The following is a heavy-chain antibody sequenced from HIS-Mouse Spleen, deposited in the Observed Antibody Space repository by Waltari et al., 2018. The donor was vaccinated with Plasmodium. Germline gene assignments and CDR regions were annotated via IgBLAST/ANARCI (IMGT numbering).Heavy chain of an antibody. J-gene: IGHJ1*01. CDR3: ARVLGYKAAAGTFVEYFQH. CDR2: SNPNSGGT. V-gene: IGHV1-2*02. CDR1: GYTFTGYY. D-gene: IGHD6-13*01. Sequence: QVQLVQSGAEVKKPGASVKVSCRASGYTFTGYYLHCVRQAPGHGLEWMGWSNPNSGGTNYAQKFQGRVTMTRDTSISTAYMELSRLRSDDTAVYYCARVLGYKAAAGTFVEYFQHWGQGTLVTVSS.